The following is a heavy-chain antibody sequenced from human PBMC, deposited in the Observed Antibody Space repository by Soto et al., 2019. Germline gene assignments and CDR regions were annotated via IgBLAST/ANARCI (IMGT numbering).Heavy chain of an antibody. V-gene: IGHV3-23*01. CDR3: AKPPGLLFDY. D-gene: IGHD3-22*01. Sequence: GGSLRIYCAASGFTLSRYAMSWVRQAPGKGLEWVSAISGSGGSTYYADSVKGRFTISRDNSKNTLYLQMNSLRAEDTAVYYCAKPPGLLFDYWGQGTLVTVSS. CDR2: ISGSGGST. J-gene: IGHJ4*02. CDR1: GFTLSRYA.